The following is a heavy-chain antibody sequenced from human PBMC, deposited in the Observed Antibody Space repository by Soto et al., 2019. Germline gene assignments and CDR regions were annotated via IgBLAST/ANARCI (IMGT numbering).Heavy chain of an antibody. CDR1: GFTFSTFS. Sequence: EVQLVESGGGSVQPGGSLRLSCAASGFTFSTFSMNWVRQAPGRGLEWISYIRGGGRPISYADSVKGRFTISRDNAKKSLYLQMDSLTDEDTAVYYCARDLGWAFDSWGQGTLVTVSS. CDR2: IRGGGRPI. CDR3: ARDLGWAFDS. D-gene: IGHD6-19*01. J-gene: IGHJ4*02. V-gene: IGHV3-48*02.